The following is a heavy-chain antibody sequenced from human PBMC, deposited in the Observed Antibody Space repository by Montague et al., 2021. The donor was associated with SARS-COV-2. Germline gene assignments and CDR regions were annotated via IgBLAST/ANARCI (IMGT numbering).Heavy chain of an antibody. V-gene: IGHV4-38-2*02. D-gene: IGHD2-15*01. Sequence: SETLSLTCTVSGYSISCGYYWGWIRQPPGKGLEWIGSIYHSGSTYYNPSLKSRVTISVDTSKNQFSLKLSSVTAADTAVYYCARERRYCSGGSCYSGWFDPWGQGTLATVSS. CDR2: IYHSGST. J-gene: IGHJ5*02. CDR1: GYSISCGYY. CDR3: ARERRYCSGGSCYSGWFDP.